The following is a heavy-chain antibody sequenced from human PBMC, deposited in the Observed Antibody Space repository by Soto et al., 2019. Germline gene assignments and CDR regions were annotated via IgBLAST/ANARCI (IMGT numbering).Heavy chain of an antibody. J-gene: IGHJ6*03. Sequence: ASVKVSCKASGYTFTSYVLHWVRQAPGQGLEWMGWINAGNGNTKYSQNFQGRVTITRDTSASTVYMELSSLRSEDTAEYYCARAREYYYYYRDVWGKGTTVTVSS. CDR1: GYTFTSYV. CDR3: ARAREYYYYYRDV. V-gene: IGHV1-3*01. D-gene: IGHD1-26*01. CDR2: INAGNGNT.